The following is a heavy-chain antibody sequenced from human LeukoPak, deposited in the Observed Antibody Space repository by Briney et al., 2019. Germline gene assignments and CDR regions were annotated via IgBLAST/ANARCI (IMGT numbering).Heavy chain of an antibody. CDR1: GYSISSGYY. Sequence: PSETLSLTCTVSGYSISSGYYWGRIRQPPGKGLEWIGSIYHSGSTYYNPSLKSRVTISVDTSKNQFSLKLSSVTAADTAVYYCARALPTYYYDSSGALDYWGQGTLVTVSS. D-gene: IGHD3-22*01. V-gene: IGHV4-38-2*02. CDR2: IYHSGST. J-gene: IGHJ4*02. CDR3: ARALPTYYYDSSGALDY.